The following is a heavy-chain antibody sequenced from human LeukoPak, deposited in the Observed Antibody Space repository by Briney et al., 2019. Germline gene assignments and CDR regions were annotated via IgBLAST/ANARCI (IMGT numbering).Heavy chain of an antibody. CDR1: GGSISSGGYS. CDR3: ARGARNWFDP. D-gene: IGHD5-12*01. Sequence: SETLSLTCAVSGGSISSGGYSWSWIRQPPGKGLEWIGYIYHSGSTYYNPSLKSRVTISVDRSKNQFSLELSSVTAADTAVYYCARGARNWFDPWGQGTLVTVSS. V-gene: IGHV4-30-2*01. J-gene: IGHJ5*02. CDR2: IYHSGST.